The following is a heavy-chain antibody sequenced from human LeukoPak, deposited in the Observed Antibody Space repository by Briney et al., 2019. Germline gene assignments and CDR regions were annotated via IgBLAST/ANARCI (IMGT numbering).Heavy chain of an antibody. CDR2: ITDSGSTI. D-gene: IGHD3-9*01. V-gene: IGHV3-11*01. Sequence: GGSLRLSCAASGFTFRDYNINWVRQAPGKGLEWVSYITDSGSTIHYADSVNGRFTISRDNAKNSLYLQMNSLRAEDSAVYYCARSIGLTGGGVDVWGRGTTVTVSS. CDR1: GFTFRDYN. J-gene: IGHJ6*02. CDR3: ARSIGLTGGGVDV.